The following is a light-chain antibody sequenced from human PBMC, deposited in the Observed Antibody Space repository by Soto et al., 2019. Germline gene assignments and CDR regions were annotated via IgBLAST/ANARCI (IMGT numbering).Light chain of an antibody. J-gene: IGKJ3*01. V-gene: IGKV1-12*01. CDR2: TVS. CDR3: QQGKTFPFT. CDR1: HGVSGW. Sequence: IQMTQSPSSVSASVGDTVTLSCQTSHGVSGWLAWYQQKPGKAPTLLIYTVSNLQSGVPSRFSGSGSGTDFSLTITNLQPEDFATYFRQQGKTFPFTFGPGTKVEVK.